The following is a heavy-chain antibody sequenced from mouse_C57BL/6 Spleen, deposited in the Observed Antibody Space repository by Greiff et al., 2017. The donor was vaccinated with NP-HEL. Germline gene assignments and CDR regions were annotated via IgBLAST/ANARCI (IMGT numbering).Heavy chain of an antibody. Sequence: QVQLQQPGAELVRPGPSVKLSCKASGYTFTSYWMHWVKQRPGQGLEWIGVIDPSDSYTNYNQKFKGKATLTVDTSSSTAYMQRSSLTSEDSAVYYCASFDYYGRKDFDYWGQGTTLTGSS. CDR2: IDPSDSYT. CDR3: ASFDYYGRKDFDY. CDR1: GYTFTSYW. J-gene: IGHJ2*01. D-gene: IGHD1-1*01. V-gene: IGHV1-59*01.